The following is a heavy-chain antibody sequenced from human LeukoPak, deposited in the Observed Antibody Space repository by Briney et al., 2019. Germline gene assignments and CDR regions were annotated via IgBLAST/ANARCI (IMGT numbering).Heavy chain of an antibody. CDR1: GITLSNYG. CDR3: AKRGVVIRVILVGFHKEAYYFDS. V-gene: IGHV3-23*01. J-gene: IGHJ4*02. D-gene: IGHD2-21*01. Sequence: GGSLRLSCAVSGITLSNYGMSWVRQAPGKGLVWVAGISDSAGRTNYADSVKGRFTISRDNPKNTLYLQMNSLRAEDTAVYFCAKRGVVIRVILVGFHKEAYYFDSWGQGALVTVSS. CDR2: ISDSAGRT.